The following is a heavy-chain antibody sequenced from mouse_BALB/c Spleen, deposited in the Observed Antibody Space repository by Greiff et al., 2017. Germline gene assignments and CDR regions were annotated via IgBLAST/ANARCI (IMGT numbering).Heavy chain of an antibody. V-gene: IGHV1-14*01. CDR3: ARSVYYDYDGRFAY. CDR2: INPYNDGT. J-gene: IGHJ3*01. CDR1: GYTFTSYV. Sequence: VQLQQSGPELVKPGASVKMSCKASGYTFTSYVMHWVKQKPGQGLEWIGYINPYNDGTKYNEKFKGKATLTSDKSSSTAYMELSSLTSEDSAVYYCARSVYYDYDGRFAYWGQGTLVTVSA. D-gene: IGHD2-4*01.